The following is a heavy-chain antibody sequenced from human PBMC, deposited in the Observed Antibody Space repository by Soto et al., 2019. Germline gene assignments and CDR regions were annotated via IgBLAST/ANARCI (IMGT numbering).Heavy chain of an antibody. CDR3: AHKRAPRVVPAAFDY. V-gene: IGHV2-5*02. J-gene: IGHJ4*02. Sequence: SGPTLVKPTQTLTLTCTFSGFSLSTSGVGVGWIRQPPGKALEWLALIYWDDDKRYSPSLKSRLTITKDTSKNQVVLTMTNMDPVDTATYYCAHKRAPRVVPAAFDYWGQGTLVTVSS. D-gene: IGHD2-2*01. CDR2: IYWDDDK. CDR1: GFSLSTSGVG.